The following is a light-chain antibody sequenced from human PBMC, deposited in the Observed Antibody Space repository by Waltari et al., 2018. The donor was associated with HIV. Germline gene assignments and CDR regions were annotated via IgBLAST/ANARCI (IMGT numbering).Light chain of an antibody. CDR1: SSNIGSNT. CDR3: AAWDDSLNGVV. Sequence: QSVLTQPPSASGTPGQRVTSSCSGSSSNIGSNTVNWSQQLPGTAPKLLIYSNNQRPSGVPDRFSGSKSGTSASLAISGLQSEDEADYYCAAWDDSLNGVVFGGGTKLTVL. J-gene: IGLJ2*01. V-gene: IGLV1-44*01. CDR2: SNN.